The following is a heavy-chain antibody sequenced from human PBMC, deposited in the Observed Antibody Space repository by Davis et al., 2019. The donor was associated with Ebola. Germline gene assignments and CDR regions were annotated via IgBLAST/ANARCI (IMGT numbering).Heavy chain of an antibody. V-gene: IGHV3-30*02. Sequence: GGSLRLSCAASGFTFSSYDMHWVRQAPGKGLEWVAFIYIDGTDKYYVDSVKGRFTISRDNSKNTLYLHMNSLRVDDTAVYYCAKGMQIYYYGMDVWGQGTTVTVSS. CDR3: AKGMQIYYYGMDV. CDR1: GFTFSSYD. J-gene: IGHJ6*02. CDR2: IYIDGTDK.